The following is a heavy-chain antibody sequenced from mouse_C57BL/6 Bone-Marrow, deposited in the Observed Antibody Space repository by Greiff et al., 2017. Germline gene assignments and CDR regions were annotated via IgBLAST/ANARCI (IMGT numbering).Heavy chain of an antibody. Sequence: VQLQQSGAELVRPGASVKLSCTASGFNIKDDYMHWVKQRPEQGLEWIGWIDPENGDTEYASKFQGKATITADTSSNTAYLQLSSLTSEDTAVYYCTTVGSSYYWGQGTTLTVSS. CDR2: IDPENGDT. D-gene: IGHD1-1*01. CDR1: GFNIKDDY. J-gene: IGHJ2*01. V-gene: IGHV14-4*01. CDR3: TTVGSSYY.